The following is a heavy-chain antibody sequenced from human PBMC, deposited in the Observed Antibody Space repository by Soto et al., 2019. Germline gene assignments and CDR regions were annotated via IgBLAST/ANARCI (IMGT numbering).Heavy chain of an antibody. CDR2: INAGNGNT. J-gene: IGHJ3*02. V-gene: IGHV1-3*01. Sequence: ASVEVSCKASGYTFTSYAMHWVRQAPGQRLEGMGWINAGNGNTKYSQKFQGRVTITRDTPASTAYPEPSSLRSEDTAVYYCAREGVPGYFSGGSCNDAAFDIWGQGTMVTVSS. CDR1: GYTFTSYA. CDR3: AREGVPGYFSGGSCNDAAFDI. D-gene: IGHD2-15*01.